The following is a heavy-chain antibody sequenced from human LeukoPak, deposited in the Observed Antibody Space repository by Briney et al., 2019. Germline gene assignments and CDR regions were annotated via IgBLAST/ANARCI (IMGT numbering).Heavy chain of an antibody. J-gene: IGHJ4*02. V-gene: IGHV1-69*06. Sequence: SVKVSCKASGGTFSSYAISGVRQAPGQGLEWMGGIIPIFGTANYAQKFQGRVTITADKSTSTAYMELSSLRSEDTAVYYCARVAPYCSSTSCYFNYWGQGTLVAVSS. CDR2: IIPIFGTA. D-gene: IGHD2-2*01. CDR3: ARVAPYCSSTSCYFNY. CDR1: GGTFSSYA.